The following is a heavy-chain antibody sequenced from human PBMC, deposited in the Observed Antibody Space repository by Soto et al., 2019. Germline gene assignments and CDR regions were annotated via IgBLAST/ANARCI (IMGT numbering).Heavy chain of an antibody. D-gene: IGHD1-26*01. Sequence: PGGSLRLSCAASGFTFSGSAMHWVRQASGKGLEWVGRIRSKANSYATAYAASVKGRFTISRDDSKNTAYLQMNSLKTEDTAVYYCTRQAPVGATVFEGFALDEGWFDPWGQGNLVTVSS. V-gene: IGHV3-73*01. CDR3: TRQAPVGATVFEGFALDEGWFDP. J-gene: IGHJ5*02. CDR1: GFTFSGSA. CDR2: IRSKANSYAT.